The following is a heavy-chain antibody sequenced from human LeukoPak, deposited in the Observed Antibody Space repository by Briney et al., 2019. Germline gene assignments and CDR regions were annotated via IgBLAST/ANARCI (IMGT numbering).Heavy chain of an antibody. V-gene: IGHV4-61*02. D-gene: IGHD3-10*01. Sequence: SQTLSLICSVSGGSLSSDNYYWNWIRQPAGKGLEWIGRVYTTGSTNYNPSLKSRVTISVDTSKNQFSLKVSSVTAADTAVYYCARASYGSGSYYEDYFYYMDVWGKGTTVTISS. CDR2: VYTTGST. J-gene: IGHJ6*03. CDR1: GGSLSSDNYY. CDR3: ARASYGSGSYYEDYFYYMDV.